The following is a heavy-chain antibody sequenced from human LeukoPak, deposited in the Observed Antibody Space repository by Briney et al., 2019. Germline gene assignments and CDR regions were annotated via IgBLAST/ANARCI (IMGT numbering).Heavy chain of an antibody. V-gene: IGHV3-7*03. D-gene: IGHD1-1*01. Sequence: GGSLRLSCAASGFTFSSYWMSWVRQAPGKGLEWVANIKRDGSEKYYVDSVKGRFTISRDNAKNSLYLQMNSLRAEDMAIYYCARDPFVQLERLFFYLDYWGQGTLVTVSS. J-gene: IGHJ4*02. CDR2: IKRDGSEK. CDR3: ARDPFVQLERLFFYLDY. CDR1: GFTFSSYW.